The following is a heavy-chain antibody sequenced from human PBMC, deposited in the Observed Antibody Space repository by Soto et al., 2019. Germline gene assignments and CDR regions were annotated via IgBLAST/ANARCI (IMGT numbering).Heavy chain of an antibody. Sequence: EVQLLESGGDLVQPGGSLRLSCAASGFTFSSYAMSWVRQGPGKGPEWVSSMSGSGDNTYYADSVQGRFIISRDNSKNTLYLQMSSRRVDDTAVYSCAKGRTYNYANYFDPWGQGTLVTVSS. V-gene: IGHV3-23*01. CDR2: MSGSGDNT. CDR1: GFTFSSYA. CDR3: AKGRTYNYANYFDP. J-gene: IGHJ5*02. D-gene: IGHD1-1*01.